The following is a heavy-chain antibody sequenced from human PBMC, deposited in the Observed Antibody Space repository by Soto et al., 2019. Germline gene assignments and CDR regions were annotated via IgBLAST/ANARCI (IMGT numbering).Heavy chain of an antibody. CDR3: ARHGVYSSSSAWGYYSMVV. D-gene: IGHD6-6*01. V-gene: IGHV4-30-2*01. CDR2: IYHSGST. Sequence: PSETLSLTCAVSGGSISSGGYSWGWIRQPPGKGLEWIGYIYHSGSTYYNPSLKSRVTISVDRSKNQFSLKLSSVTAADTAVYYCARHGVYSSSSAWGYYSMVVWGQVTTVTVS. CDR1: GGSISSGGYS. J-gene: IGHJ6*02.